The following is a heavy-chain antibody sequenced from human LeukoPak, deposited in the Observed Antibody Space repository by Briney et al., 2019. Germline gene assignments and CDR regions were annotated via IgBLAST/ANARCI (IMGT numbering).Heavy chain of an antibody. CDR3: GRVDMATTKDY. J-gene: IGHJ4*02. CDR1: GYTFTSYY. V-gene: IGHV1-46*01. D-gene: IGHD5-24*01. CDR2: INPSGGST. Sequence: ASVKVSCKASGYTFTSYYMHWVRQAPGQGLEWMGIINPSGGSTSYAQKFQGRVTMTTDTSTTTAYMDLRSLSSDDTAVYYCGRVDMATTKDYWGQGTLVTVSS.